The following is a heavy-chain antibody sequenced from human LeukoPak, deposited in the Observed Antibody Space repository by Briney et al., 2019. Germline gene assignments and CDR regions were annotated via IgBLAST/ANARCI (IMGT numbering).Heavy chain of an antibody. J-gene: IGHJ4*02. CDR1: GYTLTELS. V-gene: IGHV1-24*01. Sequence: ASVKVSCKVSGYTLTELSMHWVRQAPGKGLEWMGGFDPEDGETIYAQKFQGRVTITADKSTSTAYMELSSLRSEDTAVYYCARGPGYGDLETYFDYWGQGTLVTVSS. CDR2: FDPEDGET. D-gene: IGHD4-17*01. CDR3: ARGPGYGDLETYFDY.